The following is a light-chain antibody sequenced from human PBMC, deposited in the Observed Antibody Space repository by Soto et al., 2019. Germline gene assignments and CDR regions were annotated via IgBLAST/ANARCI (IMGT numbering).Light chain of an antibody. CDR2: AAS. V-gene: IGKV1-9*01. J-gene: IGKJ5*01. Sequence: IQLTQSPSSLSATVGDRVTITCRASQGISSYLAWYQQKPGKAPKLLISAASTLQSEVPSRFSGNGSGTDFTLTISSLQPEDFATYYCQQLNDYPITFGQGTRLEIK. CDR3: QQLNDYPIT. CDR1: QGISSY.